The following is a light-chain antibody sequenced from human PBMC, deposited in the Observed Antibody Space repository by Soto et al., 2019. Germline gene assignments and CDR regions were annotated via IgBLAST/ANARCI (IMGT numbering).Light chain of an antibody. CDR2: VVS. V-gene: IGLV2-14*01. CDR1: SSDVGGYNY. J-gene: IGLJ1*01. Sequence: QSALTQPPSVSGSPGQSITISCTGTSSDVGGYNYVSWYQQHPDKAPKLMIYVVSNRPSGVSNRFSGSKSGNTASLTISGLQAEDEADYYCSSYTGSGTPYVFGTGTKLTVL. CDR3: SSYTGSGTPYV.